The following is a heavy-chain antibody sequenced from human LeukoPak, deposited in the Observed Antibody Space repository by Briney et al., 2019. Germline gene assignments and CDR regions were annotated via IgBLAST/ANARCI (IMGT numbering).Heavy chain of an antibody. CDR2: VNGGGSST. V-gene: IGHV3-23*01. CDR1: GFTFSASA. Sequence: GGSLRLSCAASGFTFSASAMNWVRQAPAKGLEWVSSVNGGGSSTYYADSVKGRFTISRDNSKNTLYLQMNSLRAEDAAVYYCAKDEQVLRYFDWLLVKYWGQGTLVTVSS. CDR3: AKDEQVLRYFDWLLVKY. D-gene: IGHD3-9*01. J-gene: IGHJ4*02.